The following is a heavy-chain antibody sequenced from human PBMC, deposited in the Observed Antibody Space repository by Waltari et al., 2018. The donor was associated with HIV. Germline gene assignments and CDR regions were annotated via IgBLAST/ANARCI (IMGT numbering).Heavy chain of an antibody. CDR1: GFPFSNAW. CDR3: TTGGED. J-gene: IGHJ4*02. Sequence: EVQLVESGGGLVKPGGSLRLSCAASGFPFSNAWMSWVRQAPGKGLEWVGRSKSKTDGGTTDYAAPVKGRFTISRDDSKNTLYLQMNSLKTEDTAVYYCTTGGEDWGQGTLVTVSS. CDR2: SKSKTDGGTT. V-gene: IGHV3-15*01. D-gene: IGHD3-16*01.